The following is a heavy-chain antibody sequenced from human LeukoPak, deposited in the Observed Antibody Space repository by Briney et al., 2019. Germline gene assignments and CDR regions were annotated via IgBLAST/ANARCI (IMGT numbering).Heavy chain of an antibody. D-gene: IGHD6-13*01. CDR2: ISGSGGST. Sequence: GGSLRLSCAASGFTFSSYAMSWVREAPGKGLEWVSAISGSGGSTYYADSVKGRFTISRDNSKNTLYLQMNSLRAEDTAVYYCAKFTTHATGYSSSWYSARTYYFDYWGQGTLVTVSS. J-gene: IGHJ4*02. V-gene: IGHV3-23*01. CDR3: AKFTTHATGYSSSWYSARTYYFDY. CDR1: GFTFSSYA.